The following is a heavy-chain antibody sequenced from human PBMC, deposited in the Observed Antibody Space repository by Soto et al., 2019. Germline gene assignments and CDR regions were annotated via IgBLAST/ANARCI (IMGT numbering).Heavy chain of an antibody. Sequence: EVQLLESGGGLVQPGGSLRLSCAASGFTFSSYAMSWVRQAPGKGLEWVSAISGSGGSTYYADSVKGRFTISRDNSKNTLYLQMNSLRAEDTAVYYCAKVVPGYSYAHGPWFDPWGQGTLVTVSS. CDR2: ISGSGGST. CDR3: AKVVPGYSYAHGPWFDP. V-gene: IGHV3-23*01. J-gene: IGHJ5*02. CDR1: GFTFSSYA. D-gene: IGHD5-18*01.